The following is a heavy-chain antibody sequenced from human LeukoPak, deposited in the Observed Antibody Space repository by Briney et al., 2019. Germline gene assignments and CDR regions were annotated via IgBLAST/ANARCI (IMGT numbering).Heavy chain of an antibody. D-gene: IGHD3-10*01. Sequence: GGSLRLSCAASGFTFSSYAMSWVRQAPGKGLEWVSAISGSGGSTYYADSVKGRFTISRDNSKNTLYLQMNSPRAEDTAVYYCAKDQDAKFMVRGVFDYWGQGTLVTVSS. V-gene: IGHV3-23*01. J-gene: IGHJ4*02. CDR2: ISGSGGST. CDR1: GFTFSSYA. CDR3: AKDQDAKFMVRGVFDY.